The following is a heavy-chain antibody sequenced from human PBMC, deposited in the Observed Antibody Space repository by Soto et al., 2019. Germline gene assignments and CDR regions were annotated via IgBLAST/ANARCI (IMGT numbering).Heavy chain of an antibody. D-gene: IGHD5-12*01. CDR2: LIAYNGNT. CDR1: GYTFTSYG. Sequence: ASVKASCKASGYTFTSYGLSWVRQAPGQGLEWMRWLIAYNGNTNYAQKLQGRVTMTTETSTSTAYMELRSLRSDATAVYYCAIAEPLISRGYGAPIDSWGQGTLVIVS. V-gene: IGHV1-18*01. CDR3: AIAEPLISRGYGAPIDS. J-gene: IGHJ4*02.